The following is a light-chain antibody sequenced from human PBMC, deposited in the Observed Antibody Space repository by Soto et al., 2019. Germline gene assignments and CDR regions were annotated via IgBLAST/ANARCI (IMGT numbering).Light chain of an antibody. CDR1: QSISSW. V-gene: IGKV1-5*02. CDR3: QQPLEGT. J-gene: IGKJ1*01. CDR2: AAS. Sequence: DIQMTQSRSTLSASVGDRVTIICRASQSISSWLAWYQQKPGKAPKLLIYAASSLQSGVPSRFSGSGSETEFTLTISSLQPEDFATYYCQQPLEGTFGQGTKVDIK.